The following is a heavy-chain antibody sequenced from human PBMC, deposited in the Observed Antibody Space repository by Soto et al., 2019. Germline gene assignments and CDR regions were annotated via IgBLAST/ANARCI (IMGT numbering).Heavy chain of an antibody. Sequence: SETLSLTCTVSGGSVGSGSYYWSWIRQPPGKGLGWIAYMSYSGTTNYNPSLKSRVTISVDTSKNQFSLKLSSVTAADTAVYYCARAINFDFWSDSQSGYYFDYWGQGTLVTVSS. V-gene: IGHV4-61*01. CDR2: MSYSGTT. D-gene: IGHD3-3*01. CDR3: ARAINFDFWSDSQSGYYFDY. J-gene: IGHJ4*02. CDR1: GGSVGSGSYY.